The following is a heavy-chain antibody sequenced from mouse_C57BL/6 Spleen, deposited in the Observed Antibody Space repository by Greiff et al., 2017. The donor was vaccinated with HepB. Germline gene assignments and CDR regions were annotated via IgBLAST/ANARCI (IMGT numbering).Heavy chain of an antibody. CDR3: ARSHYDYDGGFAY. Sequence: EVMLVESGGGLVKPGGSLKLSCAASGFTFSDYGMHWVRQAPEKGLEWVAYISSGSSTIYYADTVKGRFTISRDNAKNTLFLQMTSLRSEDTAMYYCARSHYDYDGGFAYWGQGTLVTVSA. V-gene: IGHV5-17*01. CDR2: ISSGSSTI. D-gene: IGHD2-4*01. CDR1: GFTFSDYG. J-gene: IGHJ3*01.